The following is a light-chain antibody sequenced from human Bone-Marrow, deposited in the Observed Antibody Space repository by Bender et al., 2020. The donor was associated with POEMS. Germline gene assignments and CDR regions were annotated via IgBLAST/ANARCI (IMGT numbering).Light chain of an antibody. CDR3: AAWEDSLNGWV. V-gene: IGLV1-44*01. J-gene: IGLJ3*02. Sequence: QSVLTQPPSASGTPGQRVTISCSGSSSNIGTNPVNWYQQLPGTAPKLLIYINITRPSGVPDRFSGSKSGTSASLAISCLQSEDEADYYCAAWEDSLNGWVFGGGTKLTVL. CDR2: INI. CDR1: SSNIGTNP.